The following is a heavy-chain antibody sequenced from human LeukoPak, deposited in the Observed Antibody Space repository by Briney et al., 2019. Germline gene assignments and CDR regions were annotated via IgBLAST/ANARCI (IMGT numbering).Heavy chain of an antibody. CDR1: GGSFSGYY. J-gene: IGHJ5*02. Sequence: SETLSLTCAVYGGSFSGYYWSWIRQPPGKGLEWIGEINHSGSTNYNPSLKSRVTISVDTSKNQFSLKLSSVTAADTAVCYCARLFYGTRPWGQGTLVTVSS. CDR2: INHSGST. D-gene: IGHD1-1*01. V-gene: IGHV4-34*01. CDR3: ARLFYGTRP.